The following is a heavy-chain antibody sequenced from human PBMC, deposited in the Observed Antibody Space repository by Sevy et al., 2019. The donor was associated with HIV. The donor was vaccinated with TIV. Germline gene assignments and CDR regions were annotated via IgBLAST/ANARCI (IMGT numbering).Heavy chain of an antibody. CDR1: GGSMRNFY. Sequence: SETLSLTCSVSGGSMRNFYWSWIRQPPGKGLEWIGNIYYSGSTNYNPSLKSRVTMSVETSTNQFSLKLSSVTAADTAVYYYARSGFLEWAGSTRGPRNWFDPWGQGTLVTVSS. J-gene: IGHJ5*02. CDR3: ARSGFLEWAGSTRGPRNWFDP. V-gene: IGHV4-59*13. D-gene: IGHD3-3*01. CDR2: IYYSGST.